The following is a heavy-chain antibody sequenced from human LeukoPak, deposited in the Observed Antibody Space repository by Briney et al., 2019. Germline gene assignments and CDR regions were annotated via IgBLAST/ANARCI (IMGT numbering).Heavy chain of an antibody. CDR2: IKEDGSDK. CDR1: GFTFGSHW. V-gene: IGHV3-7*05. Sequence: GGSLRLSCAASGFTFGSHWMSWVRQAPGKRLDWVATIKEDGSDKYYVDSVKGRFTISRDNVKNSVYLQMNSLRAEDTAVYYCAREKNLGTWGQGTLVTVSS. J-gene: IGHJ4*02. D-gene: IGHD1-14*01. CDR3: AREKNLGT.